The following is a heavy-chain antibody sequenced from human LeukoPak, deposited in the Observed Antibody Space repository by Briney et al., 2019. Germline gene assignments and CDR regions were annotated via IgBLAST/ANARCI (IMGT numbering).Heavy chain of an antibody. CDR1: GFTFSNYD. CDR3: ARDLYYYDSSGHSDY. D-gene: IGHD3-22*01. V-gene: IGHV3-30*03. CDR2: ISYDGSKT. J-gene: IGHJ4*02. Sequence: GGSLRLSCATSGFTFSNYDMQWVRQALGKGLEWVANISYDGSKTYYADSVKGRFTISRDTSKNTMNLQMNSLRAEDTAVYYCARDLYYYDSSGHSDYWGQGTLVAVSS.